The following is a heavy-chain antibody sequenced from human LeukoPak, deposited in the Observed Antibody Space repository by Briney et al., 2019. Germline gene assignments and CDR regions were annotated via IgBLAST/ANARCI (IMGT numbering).Heavy chain of an antibody. CDR2: ISWNSGSI. Sequence: GRSLRLSCAASGFTFDDYAMHWVRQAPGKGLEWVSGISWNSGSIGYADSVKGRFTISRDNSKNTLYLQMNSLRAEDTAVYYCAKVGTGYYFDYWGQGTLVTVSS. V-gene: IGHV3-9*01. CDR3: AKVGTGYYFDY. D-gene: IGHD1-1*01. CDR1: GFTFDDYA. J-gene: IGHJ4*02.